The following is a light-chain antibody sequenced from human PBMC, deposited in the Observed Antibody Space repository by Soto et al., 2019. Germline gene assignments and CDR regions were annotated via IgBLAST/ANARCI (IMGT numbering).Light chain of an antibody. CDR1: SSDVGGYNY. V-gene: IGLV2-8*01. Sequence: QSVLTQPPSASGSPGQSVTISCTGTSSDVGGYNYVSWYQQHAGKAPKLMIYEVSKRPSGVPDRFSGSKSGNTASLTVSGLQAEDEADYYCSSYAGSDNLMVFGGGTKVTVL. CDR3: SSYAGSDNLMV. J-gene: IGLJ2*01. CDR2: EVS.